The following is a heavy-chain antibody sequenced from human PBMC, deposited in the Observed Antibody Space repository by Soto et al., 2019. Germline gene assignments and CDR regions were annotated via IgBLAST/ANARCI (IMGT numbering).Heavy chain of an antibody. D-gene: IGHD5-12*01. J-gene: IGHJ6*02. V-gene: IGHV1-2*04. CDR3: ARGGIVATIPYYYYYGMDV. Sequence: ASVKVSCKASGYTFTGYYMHWVRQAPGQGLEWMGWINPNSGGTNYAQKFQGWVTMTRDTPISTAYMELSRLRSDDTAVYYCARGGIVATIPYYYYYGMDVWGQGTTVTVSS. CDR2: INPNSGGT. CDR1: GYTFTGYY.